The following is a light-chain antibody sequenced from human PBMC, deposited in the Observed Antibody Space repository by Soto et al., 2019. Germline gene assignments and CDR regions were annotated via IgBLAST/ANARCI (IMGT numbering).Light chain of an antibody. CDR1: SSDVGGYDF. Sequence: QSALTQPRSVSGSPGQSVTISCTGTSSDVGGYDFVSWYQHHPGKAPKLMIYDVSKRPSGVPDRFSGSKSDNTASLTISGLQAEDEADYYCCSYAGNYIVIFGGGTKVTVL. CDR3: CSYAGNYIVI. CDR2: DVS. J-gene: IGLJ2*01. V-gene: IGLV2-11*01.